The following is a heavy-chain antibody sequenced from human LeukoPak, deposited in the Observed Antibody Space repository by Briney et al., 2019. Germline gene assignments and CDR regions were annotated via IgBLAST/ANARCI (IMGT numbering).Heavy chain of an antibody. CDR2: ISGSGGST. CDR1: GFTFSSYA. J-gene: IGHJ5*02. CDR3: AKDLKPYVLLWFGES. Sequence: GGSLRLACAASGFTFSSYAMSWVRQAPGKGLEWVSAISGSGGSTYYADSVKGRFTISRDNSKNTLYLQMNSLRAEDTAVYYCAKDLKPYVLLWFGESWGQGTLVTVSS. V-gene: IGHV3-23*01. D-gene: IGHD3-10*01.